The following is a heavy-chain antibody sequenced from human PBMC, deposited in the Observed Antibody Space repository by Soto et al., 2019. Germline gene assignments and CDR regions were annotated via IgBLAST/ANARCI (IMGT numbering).Heavy chain of an antibody. J-gene: IGHJ4*02. CDR1: GYTFTSYY. CDR2: INPSGGST. Sequence: ASVKVSCKASGYTFTSYYMHWVRQAPGQGLEWMGIINPSGGSTSYAQKFQGRVTMTRDTSTSTVYMELSSLRAEDTAMYYCARREMATSHFDYWGQGTLVTVSS. D-gene: IGHD5-12*01. CDR3: ARREMATSHFDY. V-gene: IGHV1-46*01.